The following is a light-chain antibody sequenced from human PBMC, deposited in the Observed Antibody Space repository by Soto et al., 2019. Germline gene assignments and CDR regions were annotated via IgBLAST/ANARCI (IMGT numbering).Light chain of an antibody. CDR1: QSVSSSS. CDR2: GAS. V-gene: IGKV3-20*01. J-gene: IGKJ3*01. Sequence: EIVLTQSPGTLSLSPGERATLSCRASQSVSSSSLAWYQXXXXXAPRLLIYGASSRATGIPDRFSGSGYGTDFTLTISRLEPEDFAVYYCQHYGSSLLTFGPGTKVDFK. CDR3: QHYGSSLLT.